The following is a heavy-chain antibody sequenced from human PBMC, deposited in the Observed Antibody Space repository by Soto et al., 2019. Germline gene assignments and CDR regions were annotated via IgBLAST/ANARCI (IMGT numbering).Heavy chain of an antibody. CDR2: IYYSGST. D-gene: IGHD3-3*01. V-gene: IGHV4-31*03. CDR3: GRAGYDFWSGYYDY. CDR1: GGSISSGGYY. Sequence: SETLSLTCTVSGGSISSGGYYWSWIRQHPGKGLEWIGYIYYSGSTYYNPSLKSRATISVDTSKNQFSLKLSSVTAADTAVYYCGRAGYDFWSGYYDYWGQGTLVTVSS. J-gene: IGHJ4*02.